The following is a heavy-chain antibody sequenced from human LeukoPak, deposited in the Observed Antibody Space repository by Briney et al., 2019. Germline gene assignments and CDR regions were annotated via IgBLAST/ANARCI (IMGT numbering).Heavy chain of an antibody. Sequence: ASVKVSCKASGYTFTGYYMHWVRQAPGQGLEWMGWINPNSGGTNCAQKFQGRVTMTRDTSISTAYMELSRLRSDDTAVYYCARGVGYYDSSGYYAGVDDAFDIWGQGTMVTVSS. D-gene: IGHD3-22*01. J-gene: IGHJ3*02. CDR3: ARGVGYYDSSGYYAGVDDAFDI. CDR1: GYTFTGYY. V-gene: IGHV1-2*02. CDR2: INPNSGGT.